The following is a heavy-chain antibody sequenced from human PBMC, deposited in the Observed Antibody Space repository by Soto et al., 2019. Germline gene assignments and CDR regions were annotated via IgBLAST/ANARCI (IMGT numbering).Heavy chain of an antibody. CDR3: AYTAMVPYYFDY. Sequence: SVKVSCKASGGTFSSYAISWVRQAPGQGLEWMGGIIPIFGTANYAQKFQGRVTITADESTSTAYMELSSVTAADTAVYYCAYTAMVPYYFDYWGQGTLVTVSS. CDR1: GGTFSSYA. CDR2: IIPIFGTA. V-gene: IGHV1-69*13. J-gene: IGHJ4*02. D-gene: IGHD5-18*01.